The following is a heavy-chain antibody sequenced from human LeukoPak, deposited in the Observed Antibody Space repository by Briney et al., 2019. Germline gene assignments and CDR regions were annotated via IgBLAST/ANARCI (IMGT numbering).Heavy chain of an antibody. CDR1: GXXXXXYX. Sequence: XGXXXXXYXWSWIRQPPGKGLXWXGEIHHSGSTKYNPSLKXRVTISVDTSKNQFSLKLSSVTAADTAVYYCGXXXXXXXXXXXXXXXYYYYMDVWGKGTTVTISS. CDR3: GXXXXXXXXXXXXXXXYYYYMDV. CDR2: IHHSGST. V-gene: IGHV4-34*01. J-gene: IGHJ6*03.